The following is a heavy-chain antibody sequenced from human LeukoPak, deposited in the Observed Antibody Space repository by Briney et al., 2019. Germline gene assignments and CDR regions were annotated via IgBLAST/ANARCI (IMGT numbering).Heavy chain of an antibody. V-gene: IGHV3-30*18. J-gene: IGHJ4*02. Sequence: GRSLRLSCAASGFTFSSYGMHWVRQAPGKGLEWVAVISYDGSNKYYADSVKGRFTISRDNSKNTLYLQMNSLRAEDTAVYYCAKDGLRWFGVHFDYWGQGTLVTVSS. CDR3: AKDGLRWFGVHFDY. CDR2: ISYDGSNK. CDR1: GFTFSSYG. D-gene: IGHD3-10*01.